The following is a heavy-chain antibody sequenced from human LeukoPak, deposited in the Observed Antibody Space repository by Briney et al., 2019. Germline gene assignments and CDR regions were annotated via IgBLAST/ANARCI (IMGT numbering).Heavy chain of an antibody. CDR3: ARGISAAAHYFDY. J-gene: IGHJ4*02. D-gene: IGHD6-13*01. CDR2: VSSSSSYT. CDR1: GFTFSDYY. V-gene: IGHV3-11*03. Sequence: GGSLRLSCAASGFTFSDYYMSWIRQAPGKALEGVSDVSSSSSYTNYADSVKGRFTISRDNAKNSLFLQMNSLRAEDTAFYYCARGISAAAHYFDYWGQGTLVTVSS.